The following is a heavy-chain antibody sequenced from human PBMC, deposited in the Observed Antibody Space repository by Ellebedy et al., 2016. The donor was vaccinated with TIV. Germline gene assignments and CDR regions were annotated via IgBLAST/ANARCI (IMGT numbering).Heavy chain of an antibody. CDR2: ISGRSGST. D-gene: IGHD4/OR15-4a*01. CDR3: AKRVSEDYFFDY. CDR1: GFTFNNYA. Sequence: GESLKISCAASGFTFNNYAMSWVRQAPGKGPEWVSVISGRSGSTYYADSVKGRFTISRDNSKNTLYLHMNALRAEDTAVFYCAKRVSEDYFFDYWGQGTPVTVSS. J-gene: IGHJ4*02. V-gene: IGHV3-23*01.